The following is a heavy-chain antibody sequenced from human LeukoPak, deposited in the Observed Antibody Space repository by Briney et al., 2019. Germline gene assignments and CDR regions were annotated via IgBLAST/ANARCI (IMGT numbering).Heavy chain of an antibody. Sequence: ASVKVSCKASGYTFTGYYMHWVRQAPGQGLEWMGWINPNSGGTNYAQKFRGRVTMTRDTSISTAYMELSRLRSDDTAVYYCARDRPSPYYDSSGYYSLDYWGQGTLVTVSS. CDR2: INPNSGGT. D-gene: IGHD3-22*01. CDR1: GYTFTGYY. J-gene: IGHJ4*02. V-gene: IGHV1-2*02. CDR3: ARDRPSPYYDSSGYYSLDY.